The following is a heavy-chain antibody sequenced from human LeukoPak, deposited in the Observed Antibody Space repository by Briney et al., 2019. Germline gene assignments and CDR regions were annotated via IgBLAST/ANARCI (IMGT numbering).Heavy chain of an antibody. V-gene: IGHV3-48*01. CDR3: ARAEMATILDFDY. CDR1: GFTFSSYS. J-gene: IGHJ4*02. CDR2: ISSSSSTI. D-gene: IGHD5-24*01. Sequence: GGSLRLSCAASGFTFSSYSMNRVRQAPGKGLEWVSYISSSSSTIYYADSVKGRFTISRDNAKNSLYLQMNSLRAEDTAVYYCARAEMATILDFDYWGQGTLVTVSS.